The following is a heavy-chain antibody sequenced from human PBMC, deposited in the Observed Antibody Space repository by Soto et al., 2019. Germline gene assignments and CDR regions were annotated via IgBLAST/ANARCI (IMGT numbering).Heavy chain of an antibody. J-gene: IGHJ6*02. D-gene: IGHD2-15*01. V-gene: IGHV1-3*01. Sequence: ASVKVSCKASGYTFTNYAIHWVRQAPGQRLEWMGWINAGNGHTKYSQKFQARVTITRDTSASTAYMELSSLRSEDTAVYYCARRPGINCSGGSCYSIDYYGMDVWGQGTTVTVSS. CDR3: ARRPGINCSGGSCYSIDYYGMDV. CDR2: INAGNGHT. CDR1: GYTFTNYA.